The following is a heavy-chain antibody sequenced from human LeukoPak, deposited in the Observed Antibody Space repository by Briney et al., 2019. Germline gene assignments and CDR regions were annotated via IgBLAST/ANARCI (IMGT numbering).Heavy chain of an antibody. Sequence: TGGSLRLSCAASGFTFDDYAMHWVRQAPGKGLEWVSGISWNSGSIGCADSVKGRFTISRDNAKNSLYLQMNSLRAGDTALYYCAKAQVVLVTATALDAFDIWGQGTMVTVSS. CDR2: ISWNSGSI. J-gene: IGHJ3*02. V-gene: IGHV3-9*01. CDR1: GFTFDDYA. D-gene: IGHD2-21*02. CDR3: AKAQVVLVTATALDAFDI.